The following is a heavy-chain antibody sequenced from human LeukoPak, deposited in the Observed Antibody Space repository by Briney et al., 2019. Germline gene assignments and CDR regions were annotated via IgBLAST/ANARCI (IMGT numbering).Heavy chain of an antibody. D-gene: IGHD2-2*02. CDR1: GFTFSSYG. CDR2: IWYGGSNK. Sequence: GGSLRLSCAASGFTFSSYGMHWVRQAPGKGLEWVAVIWYGGSNKYYADSVKGRFTISRDNSKNTLYLQMNSLRAEDTAVYYCAREYCSSTSCYNDSWFDPWGQGTLVTVSS. CDR3: AREYCSSTSCYNDSWFDP. V-gene: IGHV3-33*08. J-gene: IGHJ5*02.